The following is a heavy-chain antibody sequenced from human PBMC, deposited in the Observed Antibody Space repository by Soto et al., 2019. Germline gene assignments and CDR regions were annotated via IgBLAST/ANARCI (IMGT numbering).Heavy chain of an antibody. D-gene: IGHD3-10*01. V-gene: IGHV4-59*01. Sequence: SETLSLTCTVSGGSISSYYWSWIRQPPGKGLEWIGYIYYSGSTNYNPSLKSRVTISVDTSKNQFSLKLSSVTAADTAVYYCARDGTMVRGVKAGFAFDIWGQGTRAT. CDR3: ARDGTMVRGVKAGFAFDI. CDR1: GGSISSYY. J-gene: IGHJ3*02. CDR2: IYYSGST.